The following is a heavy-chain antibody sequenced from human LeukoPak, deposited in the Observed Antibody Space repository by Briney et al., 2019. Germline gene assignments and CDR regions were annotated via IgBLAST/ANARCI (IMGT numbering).Heavy chain of an antibody. V-gene: IGHV7-4-1*02. D-gene: IGHD3-16*02. CDR2: INTNTGNP. J-gene: IGHJ4*02. Sequence: ASVKVSCKASGYTFTSYYMHWVRQAPGQGLEWMGWINTNTGNPTYAQGFTGRFVFSLDTSVSTAYLQISSLKAEDTAVYYCARDPYDYVWGSYRPSHFDYWGQGTLVTVSS. CDR1: GYTFTSYY. CDR3: ARDPYDYVWGSYRPSHFDY.